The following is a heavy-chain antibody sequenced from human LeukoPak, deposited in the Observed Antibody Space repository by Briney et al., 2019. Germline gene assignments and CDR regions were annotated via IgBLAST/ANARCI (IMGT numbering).Heavy chain of an antibody. CDR1: GFTFSSYW. J-gene: IGHJ4*02. CDR2: IKQDGSEK. CDR3: ARALSGSYYDYYFDY. V-gene: IGHV3-7*03. Sequence: GGSLRLSCAASGFTFSSYWMSWVRLAPGKGLEWVANIKQDGSEKYYVDSVKGRFTISRDNAKNSLYLQMNSLRAEDTAVYYCARALSGSYYDYYFDYWGQGTLVTVSS. D-gene: IGHD1-26*01.